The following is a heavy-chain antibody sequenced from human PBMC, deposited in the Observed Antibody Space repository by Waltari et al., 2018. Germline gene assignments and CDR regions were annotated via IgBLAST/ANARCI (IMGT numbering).Heavy chain of an antibody. CDR1: GGSFSDYY. J-gene: IGHJ4*01. V-gene: IGHV4-34*02. CDR3: ARVQDYVRDY. D-gene: IGHD3-16*01. CDR2: INHNGST. Sequence: QVQLQQWGAGLLKPSETLSLTCAVYGGSFSDYYWSWIRQPPGKGLEWIGEINHNGSTNYNPSLRSRITISIDTSKNQFSLKLNSVTAADTAVYYCARVQDYVRDYWGHGTLVTVSS.